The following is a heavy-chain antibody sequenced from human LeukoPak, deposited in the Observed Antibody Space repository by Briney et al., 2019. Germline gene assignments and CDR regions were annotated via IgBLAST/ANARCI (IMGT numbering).Heavy chain of an antibody. D-gene: IGHD3-10*01. J-gene: IGHJ4*02. Sequence: MPGGSLRLSCAASGFTFSTFAMHWVRLSPGKVLEWVSSITGSGPYMLYADSVKHRFTISRDNTKNLLYLEMNSLRAEDTAMYFCVRDVGAVRGEVYFDYWGQGTLVTVSS. CDR1: GFTFSTFA. CDR3: VRDVGAVRGEVYFDY. V-gene: IGHV3-21*06. CDR2: ITGSGPYM.